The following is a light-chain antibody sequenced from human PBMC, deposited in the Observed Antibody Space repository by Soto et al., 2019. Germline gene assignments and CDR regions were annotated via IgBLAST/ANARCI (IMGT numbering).Light chain of an antibody. V-gene: IGKV1-8*01. J-gene: IGKJ1*01. CDR1: QGIGSY. Sequence: IRMTLTTSSLSASTGDRVTITCRASQGIGSYLAWFQQKPGQAPKLLIYAASTLQSGVPSRFSGSGSGTDFTLTISCLQSEDFATYYCQQFPIYLRTFGQGT. CDR3: QQFPIYLRT. CDR2: AAS.